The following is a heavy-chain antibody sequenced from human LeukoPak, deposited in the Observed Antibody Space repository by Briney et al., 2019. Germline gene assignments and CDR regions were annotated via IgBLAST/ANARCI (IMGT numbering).Heavy chain of an antibody. Sequence: GGSLRLSCAASGFTFSSYSMNWVRQAPGKGLEWVSSISSSSSYIYYTDSVKGRFTISRDNAKNSLYLQMNSLRAEDTAVYYCARESSSWYVDYWGQGTLVTVSS. CDR2: ISSSSSYI. CDR3: ARESSSWYVDY. V-gene: IGHV3-21*01. CDR1: GFTFSSYS. D-gene: IGHD6-13*01. J-gene: IGHJ4*02.